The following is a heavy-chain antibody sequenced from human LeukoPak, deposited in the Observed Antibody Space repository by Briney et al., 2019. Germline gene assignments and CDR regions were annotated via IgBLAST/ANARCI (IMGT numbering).Heavy chain of an antibody. CDR3: ARHGYGDIGNWFDP. Sequence: SETLSLTCAVYGGSFSGYYWSWIRQPPGKGLEWIGEINHSGSTNYNPSLKSRVTISVDTSKNQFSLKLSSVTAADTAVYYCARHGYGDIGNWFDPWGRGTLVTVSS. J-gene: IGHJ5*02. CDR2: INHSGST. D-gene: IGHD2-2*03. V-gene: IGHV4-34*01. CDR1: GGSFSGYY.